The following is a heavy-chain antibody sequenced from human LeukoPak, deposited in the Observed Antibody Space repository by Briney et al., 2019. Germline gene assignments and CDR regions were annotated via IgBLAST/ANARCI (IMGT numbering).Heavy chain of an antibody. Sequence: ASVKVSCKASGYIFNKYGVSWVRQAPGQGLEWLAWISCYNGDTNYAQKFQGRVTVTTDTSTSTVFMELRNLNTDDTAVYYCARGAARPQPHWYFDLWGRGTLVTVSS. D-gene: IGHD6-6*01. CDR3: ARGAARPQPHWYFDL. J-gene: IGHJ2*01. CDR2: ISCYNGDT. V-gene: IGHV1-18*01. CDR1: GYIFNKYG.